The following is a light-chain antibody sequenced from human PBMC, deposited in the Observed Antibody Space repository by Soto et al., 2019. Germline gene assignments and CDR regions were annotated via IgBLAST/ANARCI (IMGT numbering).Light chain of an antibody. V-gene: IGLV1-40*01. CDR3: QSYDNSLNGVV. CDR2: SDT. Sequence: QSVLTQPPSVSGAPGQGVAISCTGTSSNLGAGHNVHWYQQLPGTVPKLLIYSDTNRPSGVPDRFSASKSGTSAVLAITGLQAEGEADYFCQSYDNSLNGVVFGGGTKLTVL. J-gene: IGLJ3*02. CDR1: SSNLGAGHN.